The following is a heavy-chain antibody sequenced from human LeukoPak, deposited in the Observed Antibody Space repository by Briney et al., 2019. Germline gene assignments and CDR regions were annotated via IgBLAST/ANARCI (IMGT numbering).Heavy chain of an antibody. V-gene: IGHV3-30*18. J-gene: IGHJ4*02. Sequence: GSLRLSCAPAGFTFRSYGMHWVRQAPGKGLEWVAVISYDGSNKFYADSVKGRFTISRDNSKNTVYLQMNSLRDEDTAVYYCAKSAVTSSLILEDSWGQGTLVTVSS. D-gene: IGHD3-3*01. CDR1: GFTFRSYG. CDR2: ISYDGSNK. CDR3: AKSAVTSSLILEDS.